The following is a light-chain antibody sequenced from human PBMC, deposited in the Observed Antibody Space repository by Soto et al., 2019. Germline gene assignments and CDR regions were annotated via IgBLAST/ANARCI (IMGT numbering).Light chain of an antibody. CDR1: SSDVGSYNR. Sequence: QSVLTQPPSVSGSPGQSVTISCTGTSSDVGSYNRVSWYQQPPGTAPKLMICQVSNRPSGVPDRFSGSKSGNTASLTISGLQAEDEADYYCSSYTSSGTGVFGGGTKLTVL. CDR3: SSYTSSGTGV. V-gene: IGLV2-18*02. CDR2: QVS. J-gene: IGLJ3*02.